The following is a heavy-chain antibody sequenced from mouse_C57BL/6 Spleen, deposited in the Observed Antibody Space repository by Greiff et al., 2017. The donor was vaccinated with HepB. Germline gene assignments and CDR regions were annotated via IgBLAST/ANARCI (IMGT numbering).Heavy chain of an antibody. CDR2: INPNNGGT. J-gene: IGHJ1*03. CDR1: GYTFTDYY. Sequence: EVQLQQSGPELVKPGASVKISCKASGYTFTDYYMNWVKQSHGKSLEWIGDINPNNGGTSYNQKFKGKATLTVDKSSSTAYMELRSLTSEDSAVYYCASDYGSSYEGYFDVWGTGTTVTVSS. V-gene: IGHV1-26*01. D-gene: IGHD1-1*01. CDR3: ASDYGSSYEGYFDV.